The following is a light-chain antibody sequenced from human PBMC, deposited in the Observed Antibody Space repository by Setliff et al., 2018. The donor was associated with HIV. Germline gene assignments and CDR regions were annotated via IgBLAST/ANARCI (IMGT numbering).Light chain of an antibody. V-gene: IGLV1-47*01. CDR1: SSNIGSNY. J-gene: IGLJ1*01. Sequence: QSVLTQPPSASGTPGQRVTISCSGSSSNIGSNYVYWYQQLPGTAPKLLIYKNNQRPSGVPDRFSGSKSGTSASLAISGLRSEDEADYYCSSHTNNGFLFGTGTKVTVL. CDR3: SSHTNNGFL. CDR2: KNN.